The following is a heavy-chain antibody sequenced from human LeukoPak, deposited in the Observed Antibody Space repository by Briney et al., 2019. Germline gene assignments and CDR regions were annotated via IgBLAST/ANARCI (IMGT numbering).Heavy chain of an antibody. Sequence: GGSLRLSCAASGFTFSSYSMNWVRQAPGKGLEWVSSISDSGGSTHYAESVRGRFSLSRDNFEKTLYLQMNRLRAEDTAVYYCAKGKINHDGAFDIWGQGTRVIVAS. CDR3: AKGKINHDGAFDI. D-gene: IGHD1-14*01. CDR2: ISDSGGST. CDR1: GFTFSSYS. J-gene: IGHJ3*02. V-gene: IGHV3-23*01.